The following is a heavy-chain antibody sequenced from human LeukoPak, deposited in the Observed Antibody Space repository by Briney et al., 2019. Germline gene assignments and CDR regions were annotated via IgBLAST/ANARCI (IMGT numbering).Heavy chain of an antibody. CDR1: GGSISSSSYY. CDR2: TYTSGST. D-gene: IGHD5-12*01. J-gene: IGHJ3*02. V-gene: IGHV4-61*02. Sequence: KPSETLSLTCTVSGGSISSSSYYWGGIRQPAGKGLEWIGRTYTSGSTNYNPSLKSRVTMSVDTSKNQFSLKLSSVTAADTAVYYCARVVPLNSGSGVSDIWGQGTMVTVSS. CDR3: ARVVPLNSGSGVSDI.